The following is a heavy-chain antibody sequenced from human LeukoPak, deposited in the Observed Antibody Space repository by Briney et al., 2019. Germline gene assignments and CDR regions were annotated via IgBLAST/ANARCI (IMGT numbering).Heavy chain of an antibody. CDR2: ITSTSSYI. V-gene: IGHV3-21*01. CDR3: ARKSWGSYRYNFDY. CDR1: GFTFSNYN. D-gene: IGHD3-16*02. J-gene: IGHJ4*02. Sequence: GGSLRLSCAASGFTFSNYNMNWVRQAPGKGLEWVSSITSTSSYIYYADSVKGRFTTSRDNAKNSLYLQMNSLRAEDTALYYCARKSWGSYRYNFDYWGQGTLVTVSS.